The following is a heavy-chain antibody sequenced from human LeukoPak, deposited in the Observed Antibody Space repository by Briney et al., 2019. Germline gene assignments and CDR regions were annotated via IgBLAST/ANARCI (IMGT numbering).Heavy chain of an antibody. D-gene: IGHD6-13*01. CDR2: IYYSGST. CDR1: GGSISSGDYY. Sequence: SETLSLTCTVSGGSISSGDYYWSWIRQLPGKGLEWIRYIYYSGSTYYNPSLKSRVTISVDTSENQFSLKLSSVTAADTAVYYCAREFIGRGSSWSRFYYFDYWGQGTLVTVSS. CDR3: AREFIGRGSSWSRFYYFDY. V-gene: IGHV4-30-4*01. J-gene: IGHJ4*02.